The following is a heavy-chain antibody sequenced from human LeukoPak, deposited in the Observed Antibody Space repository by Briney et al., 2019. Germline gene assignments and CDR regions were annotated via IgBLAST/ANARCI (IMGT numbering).Heavy chain of an antibody. CDR2: IYHSGST. V-gene: IGHV4-4*03. CDR3: ARFYSSSDNWFDP. CDR1: GGSISSSNW. D-gene: IGHD6-13*01. Sequence: PETLSLTCAVSGGSISSSNWWSWVRQPPGKGLEWIGEIYHSGSTNYNPSLKSRVTISVDTSKNQFSLKLSSVTAADMAVYYCARFYSSSDNWFDPWGQGTLVTVSS. J-gene: IGHJ5*02.